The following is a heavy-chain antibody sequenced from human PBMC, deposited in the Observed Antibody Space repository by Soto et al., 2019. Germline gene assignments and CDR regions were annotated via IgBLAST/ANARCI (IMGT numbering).Heavy chain of an antibody. D-gene: IGHD2-2*01. V-gene: IGHV1-18*01. J-gene: IGHJ6*02. CDR3: ARDGPHMVPAAMNYYYYGMDV. CDR1: GYTFTSYG. CDR2: ISAYNGNT. Sequence: WASVKVSCKASGYTFTSYGISWVRQAPGQGLEWMGWISAYNGNTNYAQKLQGRVTMTTDTSTSTAYMELRSLRSDDTAVYYCARDGPHMVPAAMNYYYYGMDVWGQGTTVTVSS.